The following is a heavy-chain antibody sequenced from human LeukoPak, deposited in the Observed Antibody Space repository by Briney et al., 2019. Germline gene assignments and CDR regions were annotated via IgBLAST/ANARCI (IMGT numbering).Heavy chain of an antibody. Sequence: GESLKISCKGSGYTFSSYWIAWVRQMPGKGLEWMGIIYPGDSDTGYSPSFEGQVTISADKTISTAYLQWNSLKASDTATYYCARYSPDVVVAPSAQFDYWGQGTLVTVSS. J-gene: IGHJ4*02. CDR3: ARYSPDVVVAPSAQFDY. V-gene: IGHV5-51*01. D-gene: IGHD2-2*01. CDR1: GYTFSSYW. CDR2: IYPGDSDT.